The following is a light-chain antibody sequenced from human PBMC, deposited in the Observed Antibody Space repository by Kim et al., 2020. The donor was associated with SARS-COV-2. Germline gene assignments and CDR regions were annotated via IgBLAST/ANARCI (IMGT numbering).Light chain of an antibody. CDR1: QGISND. J-gene: IGKJ5*01. CDR3: QTYSSAALST. CDR2: AAS. V-gene: IGKV1-27*01. Sequence: SVGDRDTITCRARQGISNDLDWYEQKPGKGPKLLTYAASTLESGVPSRLSGRGVGTDYTLTTSGLQPDDVATYYCQTYSSAALSTFGQGRPRG.